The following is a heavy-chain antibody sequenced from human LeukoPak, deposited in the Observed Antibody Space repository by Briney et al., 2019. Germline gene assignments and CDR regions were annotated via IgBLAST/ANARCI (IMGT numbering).Heavy chain of an antibody. V-gene: IGHV3-7*03. CDR2: IKQDGSEK. CDR1: GFTFSSYW. D-gene: IGHD6-19*01. J-gene: IGHJ4*02. CDR3: VSVWYYFDY. Sequence: GGSLRLSCAASGFTFSSYWMNWVRQAPGKGLEWVANIKQDGSEKYYVDSVKGRFTISRDNTKNSLYLQMNSLRAEDTAVYYCVSVWYYFDYWGQGTLVTVSS.